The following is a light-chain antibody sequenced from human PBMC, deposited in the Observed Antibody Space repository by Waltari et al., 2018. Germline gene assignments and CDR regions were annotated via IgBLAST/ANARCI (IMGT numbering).Light chain of an antibody. Sequence: EIVLTQSPATLSLSPGDAATLSCRASQSVSSYLAWYQQKPGQAPRLLIYDASNRATGIPARFSGSGSGTDFTLTISSLEPEDFAVYYCQQRSSWPITFGQGTRLEIK. CDR1: QSVSSY. J-gene: IGKJ5*01. CDR2: DAS. V-gene: IGKV3-11*01. CDR3: QQRSSWPIT.